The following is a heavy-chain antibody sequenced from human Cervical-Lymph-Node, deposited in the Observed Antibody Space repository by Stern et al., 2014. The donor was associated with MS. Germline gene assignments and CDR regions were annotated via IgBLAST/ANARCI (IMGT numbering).Heavy chain of an antibody. V-gene: IGHV1-69*01. CDR3: ARGELKEGLVRGMDV. Sequence: VQLVESRAEVKKPGSSVKVSCKASGGTFSSYAIRWVRQAPGQGLEWLGGIIPIFGTANYAPKFQGRVRITADESRSTAYMERSSLRSEDTAGYYCARGELKEGLVRGMDVWGQGTTVTVSS. D-gene: IGHD1-26*01. CDR1: GGTFSSYA. CDR2: IIPIFGTA. J-gene: IGHJ6*02.